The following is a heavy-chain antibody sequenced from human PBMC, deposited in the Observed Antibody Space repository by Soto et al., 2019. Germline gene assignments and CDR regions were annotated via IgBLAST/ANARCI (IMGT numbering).Heavy chain of an antibody. CDR3: ARGAKGQWLVDY. Sequence: PGGSLRLSCAASGFIFSSYWLHWVRQVPGKGLEWVSRVNGDGSTTTYADSVKGRFTISRDNAKDTVYLQMNSLRADDTAIYYCARGAKGQWLVDYWGQGTLVTVSS. CDR2: VNGDGSTT. V-gene: IGHV3-74*01. CDR1: GFIFSSYW. D-gene: IGHD6-19*01. J-gene: IGHJ4*02.